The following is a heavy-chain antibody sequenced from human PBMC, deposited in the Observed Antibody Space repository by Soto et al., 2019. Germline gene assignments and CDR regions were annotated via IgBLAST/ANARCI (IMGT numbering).Heavy chain of an antibody. D-gene: IGHD6-19*01. Sequence: QVQLVESGGGVVQPGRSLRLSCAASGFTFSSYGMHWVRQAPGKGLEWVAVISYDGSNKYYADSVKGRFTNSRDNSKNTLYLQMNSLRAEDTAVYYCAKGGPGYSSGWYDFGYWGQGTLVTVSS. CDR2: ISYDGSNK. CDR1: GFTFSSYG. CDR3: AKGGPGYSSGWYDFGY. V-gene: IGHV3-30*18. J-gene: IGHJ4*02.